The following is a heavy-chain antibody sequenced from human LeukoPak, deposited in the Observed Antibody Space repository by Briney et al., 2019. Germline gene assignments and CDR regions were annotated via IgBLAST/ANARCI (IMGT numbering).Heavy chain of an antibody. J-gene: IGHJ4*02. V-gene: IGHV3-20*04. CDR3: ARAPITSPFYFDY. CDR1: GFAFDEHG. Sequence: GGSLRLSCTASGFAFDEHGMSWVHQVPGKGLEWVSGINWSGGSTGYADPLRGRFTISRDNAKNSLYLQMDSLRAEDTALYYCARAPITSPFYFDYWGQGTLVTVSS. D-gene: IGHD2-2*01. CDR2: INWSGGST.